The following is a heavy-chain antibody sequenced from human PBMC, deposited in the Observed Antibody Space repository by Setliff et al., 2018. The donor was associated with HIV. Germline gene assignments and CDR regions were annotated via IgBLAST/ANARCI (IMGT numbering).Heavy chain of an antibody. D-gene: IGHD6-6*01. Sequence: GESLRLSCAASGFTFSRYWMHWVRQAPGQGLVWVSGINNDTTTTTYADSVKGRFSISRDNAKNTLYLQMNGLRGEDTAVYYCAMFSSSSGWGQGTQVTVSS. CDR2: INNDTTTT. J-gene: IGHJ4*02. V-gene: IGHV3-74*01. CDR3: AMFSSSSG. CDR1: GFTFSRYW.